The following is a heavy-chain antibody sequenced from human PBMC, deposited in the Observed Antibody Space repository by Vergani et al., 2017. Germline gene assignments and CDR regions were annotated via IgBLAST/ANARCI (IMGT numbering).Heavy chain of an antibody. J-gene: IGHJ1*01. CDR3: ARDTGYSSSWYGSPEYFQH. D-gene: IGHD6-13*01. CDR1: GYTLTELS. V-gene: IGHV1-18*01. Sequence: QVQLVQSGAEVKKPGASVKVSCKVSGYTLTELSMHWVRQAPGKGLEWMGWISAYNGNTNYAQKLQGRVTMTTDTSTSTAYMELRSLRSDDTAVYYCARDTGYSSSWYGSPEYFQHWGQGTLVTVSS. CDR2: ISAYNGNT.